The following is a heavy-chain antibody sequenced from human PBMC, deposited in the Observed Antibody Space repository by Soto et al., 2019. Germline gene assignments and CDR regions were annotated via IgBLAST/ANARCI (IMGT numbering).Heavy chain of an antibody. CDR3: ARRYGPSEFDH. D-gene: IGHD2-15*01. J-gene: IGHJ4*02. CDR2: IYYSGST. CDR1: GGSISSYY. Sequence: TLSLTCTVSGGSISSYYWSWIRQPPGKGLEWIGYIYYSGSTNYNPSLKSRVTISVDTSKNQFSLKLSSVTAADTAVYYCARRYGPSEFDHWGQGSLVTVSS. V-gene: IGHV4-59*08.